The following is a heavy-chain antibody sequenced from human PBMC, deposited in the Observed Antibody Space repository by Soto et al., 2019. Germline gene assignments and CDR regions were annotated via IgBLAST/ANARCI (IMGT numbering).Heavy chain of an antibody. J-gene: IGHJ6*02. Sequence: GASVKVSCKASGYTFTSHGITCVRQAPGQGLAWMGWITTSNGNTNYAQNLQGRLTLTTDTSTSTAYMELRSLRYDDAAVYYCARGASCTSTSCYDYFHYGMDVWGQGTTVTVSS. V-gene: IGHV1-18*01. CDR2: ITTSNGNT. CDR1: GYTFTSHG. D-gene: IGHD2-2*01. CDR3: ARGASCTSTSCYDYFHYGMDV.